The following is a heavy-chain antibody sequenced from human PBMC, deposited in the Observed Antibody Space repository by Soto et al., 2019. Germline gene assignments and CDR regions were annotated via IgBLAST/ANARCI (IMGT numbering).Heavy chain of an antibody. Sequence: GGSLRLSCAASGFTFSSYAMSWVRQAPGKGLEWVSAISGSGGSTYYADSVKGRFTISRDNSKNTLYLQMNSLRAEDTAVYYCAKDASPLGRGSYGLGGKALSPWATSNALPDYWGQGTLVTVSS. J-gene: IGHJ4*02. CDR2: ISGSGGST. V-gene: IGHV3-23*01. CDR3: AKDASPLGRGSYGLGGKALSPWATSNALPDY. D-gene: IGHD1-26*01. CDR1: GFTFSSYA.